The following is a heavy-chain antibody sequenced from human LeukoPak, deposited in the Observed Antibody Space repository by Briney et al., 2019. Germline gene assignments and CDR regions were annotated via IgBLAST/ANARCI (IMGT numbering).Heavy chain of an antibody. J-gene: IGHJ5*02. V-gene: IGHV1-69*01. Sequence: SVKVSCKASGGTFSSYAISWVRQAPGRGLEWMGGIIPIFGTANYAQKFQGRVTITADESTSTAYMELSSLRSEDTAVYYCARTLGYCSSTSCYARYNWFDPWGQGTLVTVSS. D-gene: IGHD2-2*01. CDR3: ARTLGYCSSTSCYARYNWFDP. CDR2: IIPIFGTA. CDR1: GGTFSSYA.